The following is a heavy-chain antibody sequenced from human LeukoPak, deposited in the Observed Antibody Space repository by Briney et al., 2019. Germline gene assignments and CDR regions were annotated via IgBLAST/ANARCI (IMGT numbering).Heavy chain of an antibody. CDR2: ISSSSSYI. J-gene: IGHJ4*02. V-gene: IGHV3-21*01. CDR1: GFTFSSYS. Sequence: GGSLRLSCAASGFTFSSYSMNWVRQAPGKWLEWVSSISSSSSYIYYADSVKGRFTISRDNAKNSLYLQMNSLRAEDTAVYYCARAEGDKYDYWGQGTLVTVSS. CDR3: ARAEGDKYDY. D-gene: IGHD1-14*01.